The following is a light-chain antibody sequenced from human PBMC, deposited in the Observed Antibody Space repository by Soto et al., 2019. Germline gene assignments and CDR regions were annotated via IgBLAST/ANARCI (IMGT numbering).Light chain of an antibody. J-gene: IGLJ1*01. CDR3: SSYAGSSNV. Sequence: QSALTQPPSASGSPGQSVAISCTGTSSDVGGYNYVSWYQQHPGKAPKLMIYEVNKWPSGVPDRFSGSKSGNTASLTVSDLQADDEADYYCSSYAGSSNVFGTGTKLTVL. V-gene: IGLV2-8*01. CDR2: EVN. CDR1: SSDVGGYNY.